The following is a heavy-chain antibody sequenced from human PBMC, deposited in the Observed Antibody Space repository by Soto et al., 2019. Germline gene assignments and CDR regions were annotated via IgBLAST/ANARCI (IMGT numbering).Heavy chain of an antibody. CDR2: IYYSGST. V-gene: IGHV4-31*03. D-gene: IGHD2-15*01. CDR1: GGSISSGGYY. Sequence: QVQLQESGPGLVKPSQTLSLTCTVSGGSISSGGYYWSWIRQHPGKGLEWIGYIYYSGSTYYNPSLKSRVTISVDTSKNQCSLKLSSVTAADTAVYYCASGGGGYCSGGSCYSYYYYYYYMDVWGKGTTVTVSS. J-gene: IGHJ6*03. CDR3: ASGGGGYCSGGSCYSYYYYYYYMDV.